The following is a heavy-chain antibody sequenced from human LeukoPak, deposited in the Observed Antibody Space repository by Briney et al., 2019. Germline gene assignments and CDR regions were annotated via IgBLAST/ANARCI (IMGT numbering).Heavy chain of an antibody. D-gene: IGHD3-3*01. Sequence: SETLSLTCTVSGGSFRSYCWSWIRQPPGKGLEWIGYIYYSGSTNYNPSLKSRVTISVDTSKNQFSLKLSSVTAADTAVYYCAREDPYYDFWSGYYTGGYFDLWGRGTLVTVSS. CDR3: AREDPYYDFWSGYYTGGYFDL. CDR1: GGSFRSYC. V-gene: IGHV4-59*01. CDR2: IYYSGST. J-gene: IGHJ2*01.